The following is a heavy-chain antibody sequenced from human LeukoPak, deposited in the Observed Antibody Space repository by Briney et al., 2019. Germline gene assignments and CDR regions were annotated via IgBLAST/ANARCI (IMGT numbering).Heavy chain of an antibody. CDR1: GDSISNHY. V-gene: IGHV4-59*11. CDR3: ARDAGGYSYGNFDY. CDR2: IYYSGST. D-gene: IGHD5-18*01. J-gene: IGHJ4*02. Sequence: SETLSLTCTVSGDSISNHYCNWSRQPPRNGLESIGYIYYSGSTNYNPSLKSRVTISVDTSKNQFSVKLSSVTAADTAVYYCARDAGGYSYGNFDYWGQGTLVTVSS.